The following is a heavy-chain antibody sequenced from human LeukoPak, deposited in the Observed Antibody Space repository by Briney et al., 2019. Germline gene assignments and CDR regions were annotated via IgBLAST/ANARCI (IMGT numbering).Heavy chain of an antibody. Sequence: PGGSLRLSCAASGFTISSTYMSWVRQAPGKGLEWVSVIYSGGSTYYADSVRGRFTISRDNSKNTLYLQMNSLRAEDTAVYYCARHRGYCSSTSCYPYYFDWWGQGTLVTVSS. D-gene: IGHD2-2*01. CDR2: IYSGGST. CDR3: ARHRGYCSSTSCYPYYFDW. CDR1: GFTISSTY. J-gene: IGHJ4*02. V-gene: IGHV3-66*04.